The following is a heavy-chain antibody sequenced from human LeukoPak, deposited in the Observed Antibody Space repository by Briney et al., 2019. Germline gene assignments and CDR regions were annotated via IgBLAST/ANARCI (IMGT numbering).Heavy chain of an antibody. CDR3: ARWGHSSSWFSYYYYYMDV. Sequence: SETLSLTCSISGDSISTSSYYWGWIRQPPGKGLEWIGTIYYSGSTYYNPSLTSRVTISVDTSKNQFSLKLSSVTAADTAVYYCARWGHSSSWFSYYYYYMDVWGKGTTVTISS. CDR1: GDSISTSSYY. CDR2: IYYSGST. D-gene: IGHD6-13*01. V-gene: IGHV4-39*01. J-gene: IGHJ6*03.